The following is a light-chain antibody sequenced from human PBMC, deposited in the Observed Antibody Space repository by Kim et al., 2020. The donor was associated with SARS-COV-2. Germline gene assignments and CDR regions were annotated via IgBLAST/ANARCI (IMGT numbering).Light chain of an antibody. CDR1: SSDVGGYNY. Sequence: QSALTQPASVSGSPGQSITISCTGTSSDVGGYNYVSWYQQHPGQAPKLIIYDVNKWPSGVSNRFSGSKSGNTASLTISGLQAEDEADYYCTSYTSRATFGVFGGGTQLTFL. CDR2: DVN. J-gene: IGLJ3*02. CDR3: TSYTSRATFGV. V-gene: IGLV2-14*03.